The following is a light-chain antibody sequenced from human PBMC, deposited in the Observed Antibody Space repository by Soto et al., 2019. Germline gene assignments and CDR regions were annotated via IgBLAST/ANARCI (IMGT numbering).Light chain of an antibody. CDR2: STS. CDR1: QGISSF. J-gene: IGKJ5*01. Sequence: LSGRVGDKNKITYRVSQGISSFLNWYRQKPGKVPNLLIYSTSNLQSGVPSRFSGIGSGTDYTFAIGSLYPEYVGTYFGIRTYNGRITFGEGTRREIK. CDR3: IRTYNGRIT. V-gene: IGKV1-27*01.